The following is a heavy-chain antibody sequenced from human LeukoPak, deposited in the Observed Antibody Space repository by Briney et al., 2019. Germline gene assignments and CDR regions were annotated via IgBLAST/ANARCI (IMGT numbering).Heavy chain of an antibody. J-gene: IGHJ4*02. Sequence: GGSLRLSCAASGFTFSGYSMNWVRQAPGKGLEWVSSISSSSSSIYYAASVKGRFTISRDNAKNSLYLQMNSLRAEDTAVYYCARDDLRGYSSSWYGIFDYWGQGTLVTVSS. CDR2: ISSSSSSI. CDR3: ARDDLRGYSSSWYGIFDY. D-gene: IGHD6-13*01. V-gene: IGHV3-21*01. CDR1: GFTFSGYS.